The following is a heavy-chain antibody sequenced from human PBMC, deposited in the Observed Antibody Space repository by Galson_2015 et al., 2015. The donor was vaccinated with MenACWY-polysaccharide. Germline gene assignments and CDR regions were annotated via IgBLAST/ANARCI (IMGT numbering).Heavy chain of an antibody. Sequence: SLRLSFSASGFSLDAYALHWSRHAPGNGLEWVSAISWNRGDIGYADSARARFTIPRDNTKHSLYLQLNSLRPEDTALYYCAKAPDSGTYFTYFDYWGQGALVTVSS. J-gene: IGHJ4*02. CDR1: GFSLDAYA. CDR2: ISWNRGDI. CDR3: AKAPDSGTYFTYFDY. D-gene: IGHD3-10*01. V-gene: IGHV3-9*01.